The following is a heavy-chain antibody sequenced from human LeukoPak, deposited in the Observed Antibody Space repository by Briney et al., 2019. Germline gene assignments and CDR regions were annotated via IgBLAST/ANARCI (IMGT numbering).Heavy chain of an antibody. J-gene: IGHJ5*02. CDR1: GGSISSYY. V-gene: IGHV4-4*07. D-gene: IGHD6-13*01. CDR2: IYTSGST. Sequence: SETLSLTCTVSGGSISSYYWSWIRQPAGKGLEWIGRIYTSGSTNYNPSLKSRVTMSVDTSKNQFSLKLSSVTAADTAVYYCARDFPASLGSSWYWFDPWGQGTLVTVSS. CDR3: ARDFPASLGSSWYWFDP.